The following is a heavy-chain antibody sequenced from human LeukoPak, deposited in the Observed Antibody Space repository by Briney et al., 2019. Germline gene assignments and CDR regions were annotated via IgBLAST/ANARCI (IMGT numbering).Heavy chain of an antibody. CDR2: INHSGST. J-gene: IGHJ4*02. CDR3: ARRLRGFDY. V-gene: IGHV4-34*01. Sequence: PSETLSLTCADYGGSFSGYYWSWIRQPPGKGLEWIGEINHSGSTNYNPSLKSRVTISVDTSKNQFSLKLSSVTAADTAVYYCARRLRGFDYWGQGTLVTVSS. CDR1: GGSFSGYY. D-gene: IGHD3-10*01.